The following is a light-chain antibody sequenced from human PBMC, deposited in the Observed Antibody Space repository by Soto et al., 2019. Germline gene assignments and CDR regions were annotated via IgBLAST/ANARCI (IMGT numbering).Light chain of an antibody. CDR3: RSYTSLATLV. Sequence: QSALTQSASVSGAPGQSIAISCTGTSSDVGSYNSVSWYQQFPGNAPKLILYAVTNRPSGRSNRFCGSTSGNTASLTISGLQAEEEDDYCCRSYTSLATLVFGVGTKLTVL. V-gene: IGLV2-14*01. J-gene: IGLJ2*01. CDR1: SSDVGSYNS. CDR2: AVT.